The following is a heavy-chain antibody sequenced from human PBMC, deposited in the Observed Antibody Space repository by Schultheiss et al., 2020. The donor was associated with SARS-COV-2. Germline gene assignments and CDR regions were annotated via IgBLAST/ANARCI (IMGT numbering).Heavy chain of an antibody. Sequence: SQTLSLTCTVSGGSISSGGYYWSWIRQHPGKGLEWIGEINHSGSTNYNPSLKSRVTISVDTSKNQFSLKLSSVTAADTAVYYCANTYYYDFRPDAFDIWGQGTMVTVSS. CDR2: INHSGST. CDR3: ANTYYYDFRPDAFDI. CDR1: GGSISSGGYY. V-gene: IGHV4-31*03. J-gene: IGHJ3*02. D-gene: IGHD3-22*01.